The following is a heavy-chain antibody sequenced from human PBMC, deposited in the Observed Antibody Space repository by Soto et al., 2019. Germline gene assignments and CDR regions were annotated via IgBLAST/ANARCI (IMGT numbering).Heavy chain of an antibody. Sequence: QVQLQESGPGLVKPSGTLSLTCAVSGGSISSSNWWGWVRQPPGKGLEWIGEIYHRGSTNYNPSLKSRVTISVDKSKNQFTLRLSSVTAADTAVYYCASKTSGYQWGGCDPWGQGTLVTVSS. CDR2: IYHRGST. J-gene: IGHJ5*02. CDR1: GGSISSSNW. V-gene: IGHV4-4*02. D-gene: IGHD3-22*01. CDR3: ASKTSGYQWGGCDP.